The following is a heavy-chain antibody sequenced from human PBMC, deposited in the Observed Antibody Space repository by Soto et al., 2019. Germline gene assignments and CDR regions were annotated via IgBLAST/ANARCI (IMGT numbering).Heavy chain of an antibody. CDR2: IIPILGTA. J-gene: IGHJ6*02. CDR3: AIWLKEASIGGNYSSGLDA. CDR1: GGTFNSYA. Sequence: QVQLVQSGAEVKKPGSSVQVSCKASGGTFNSYAFSRVRQAPGPGLEWMGGIIPILGTADYAQKFQGRVTTTADEPTKTGHMEVKRLRSEDKPVYYCAIWLKEASIGGNYSSGLDAWGQGTTVTVSS. V-gene: IGHV1-69*11. D-gene: IGHD3-22*01.